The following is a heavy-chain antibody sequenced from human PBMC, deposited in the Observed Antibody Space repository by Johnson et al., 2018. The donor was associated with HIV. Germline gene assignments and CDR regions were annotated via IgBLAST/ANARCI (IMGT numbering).Heavy chain of an antibody. Sequence: VQLVESGGALVQPGGSLRLSCAASGFTVSSNYMSWVRQAPGKGLEWVSVIYSGGSTYYADSVKGRFTISRDNARNSLYLQMNSLRAEDTAVYYCAKDGAKYYYDSSGYRDAFDIWGQGTMVTVSS. CDR3: AKDGAKYYYDSSGYRDAFDI. CDR2: IYSGGST. V-gene: IGHV3-66*02. D-gene: IGHD3-22*01. CDR1: GFTVSSNY. J-gene: IGHJ3*02.